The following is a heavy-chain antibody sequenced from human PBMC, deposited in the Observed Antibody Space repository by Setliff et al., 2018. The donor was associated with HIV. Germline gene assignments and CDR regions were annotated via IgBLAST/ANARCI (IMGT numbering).Heavy chain of an antibody. CDR2: IYFIGST. CDR1: GGSFSGYY. Sequence: SETLSLTCAVYGGSFSGYYWSWIRQPPGKGLEWIGYIYFIGSTYYNPSLKSRVTISVDTSKNQFSLKVNSVTAADTAVYYCARSTRLFDYWGQGTLVTVSS. CDR3: ARSTRLFDY. J-gene: IGHJ4*02. V-gene: IGHV4-34*09.